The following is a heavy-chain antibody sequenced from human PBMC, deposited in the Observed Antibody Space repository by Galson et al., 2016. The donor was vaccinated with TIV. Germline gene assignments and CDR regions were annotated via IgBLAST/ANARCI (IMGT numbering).Heavy chain of an antibody. D-gene: IGHD4-17*01. CDR2: INPTSGDT. J-gene: IGHJ4*02. CDR3: ARDLSTDTTTPFDY. Sequence: CKVSGYSFTGNYIHWVRQAPGQGLEWMGWINPTSGDTNYQKRFQDRVTMTRDTSITTVYMDLNRLTSDDTAVYYCARDLSTDTTTPFDYWGQGTLVTV. CDR1: GYSFTGNY. V-gene: IGHV1-2*02.